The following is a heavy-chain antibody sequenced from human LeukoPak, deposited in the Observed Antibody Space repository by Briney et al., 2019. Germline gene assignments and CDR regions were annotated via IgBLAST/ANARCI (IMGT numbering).Heavy chain of an antibody. CDR2: INPSGGST. CDR1: GGTFSSYA. J-gene: IGHJ4*02. V-gene: IGHV1-46*01. CDR3: ARDQGSSWYFPYYFDY. D-gene: IGHD6-13*01. Sequence: ASVKVSCKASGGTFSSYAISWVRQAPGQGLEWMGIINPSGGSTSYAQKFQGRVTMTRDTSTSTVYMELSSLRSEDTAVYYCARDQGSSWYFPYYFDYWGQGTLVTVSS.